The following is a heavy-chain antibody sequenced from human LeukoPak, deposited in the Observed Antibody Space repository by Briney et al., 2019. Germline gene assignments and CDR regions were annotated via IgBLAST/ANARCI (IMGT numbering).Heavy chain of an antibody. Sequence: PGGSLRLSCAASGFTFSSYSMNWVRQAPGKGLEWVSYISSSSSTIYYADSVKGRFTIFRDNAKNSLYLQMNSLRAEDTAVYYCARGKSRYYDSSGYDYWGQGTLVTVSS. CDR1: GFTFSSYS. D-gene: IGHD3-22*01. V-gene: IGHV3-48*01. CDR3: ARGKSRYYDSSGYDY. J-gene: IGHJ4*02. CDR2: ISSSSSTI.